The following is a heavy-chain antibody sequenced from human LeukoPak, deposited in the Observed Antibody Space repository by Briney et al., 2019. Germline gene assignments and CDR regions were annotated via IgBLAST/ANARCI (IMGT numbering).Heavy chain of an antibody. J-gene: IGHJ4*02. CDR2: TYYRSKLYN. V-gene: IGHV6-1*01. D-gene: IGHD1-26*01. CDR3: ARGITGRNDY. CDR1: GDIVSSNSAA. Sequence: SQTLSLTCAISGDIVSSNSAAWNWVRQSPSRGLEWLGRTYYRSKLYNEYADSGKSRITINPDTSKNQFSLHLNSVTPEDTAVYYCARGITGRNDYWGQGTLVTVSS.